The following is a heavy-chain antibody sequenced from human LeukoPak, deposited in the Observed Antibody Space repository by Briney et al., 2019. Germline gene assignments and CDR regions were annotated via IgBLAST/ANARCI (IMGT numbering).Heavy chain of an antibody. CDR2: INHSGST. Sequence: SETLSLTCAVYGGSFSGYYWSWIRQPPGKGLEWIGEINHSGSTNYNPSLKSRVTISVDTSKNQFSLKLSSVTAADTAVYYCARSYYDSSGYYCNFDYWGQGTLVTVSS. V-gene: IGHV4-34*01. CDR1: GGSFSGYY. J-gene: IGHJ4*02. D-gene: IGHD3-22*01. CDR3: ARSYYDSSGYYCNFDY.